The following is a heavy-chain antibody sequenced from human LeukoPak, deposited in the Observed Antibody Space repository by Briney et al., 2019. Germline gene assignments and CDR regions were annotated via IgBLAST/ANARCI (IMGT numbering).Heavy chain of an antibody. CDR1: GGSNSSYY. J-gene: IGHJ4*02. CDR3: ARIRIAAAGYYFDY. Sequence: ETLSLTCTVSGGSNSSYYWSWIRQPPGKGLEGIGYIYYSGSTNYNPSLKRRVTISVDTSKDQFSLKLSSVTAADTAVYYCARIRIAAAGYYFDYWGRGTLVTVSS. D-gene: IGHD6-13*01. CDR2: IYYSGST. V-gene: IGHV4-59*08.